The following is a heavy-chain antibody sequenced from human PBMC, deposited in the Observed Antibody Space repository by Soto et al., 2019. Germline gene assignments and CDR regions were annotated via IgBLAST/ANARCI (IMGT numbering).Heavy chain of an antibody. J-gene: IGHJ3*02. D-gene: IGHD3-10*02. Sequence: EVQLVESGGGLVQPGGSLRLSCAASGFTFSSYWMSWVRQAPGKGLEWVANIKQDGSEKYYVDSVKGRFTISRDNAKNSLYLQMNSLRAEDTAVYYCARDHLWMFPRNIDAFDIWGQGTMVTVSS. CDR1: GFTFSSYW. CDR2: IKQDGSEK. V-gene: IGHV3-7*01. CDR3: ARDHLWMFPRNIDAFDI.